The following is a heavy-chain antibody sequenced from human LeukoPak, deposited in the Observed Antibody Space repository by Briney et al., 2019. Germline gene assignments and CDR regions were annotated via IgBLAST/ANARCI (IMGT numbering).Heavy chain of an antibody. J-gene: IGHJ6*03. CDR2: ISSSSTI. Sequence: GGSLRLSCAASGFTFTTYSMNWVRQAPGKGLGWVSYISSSSTIYYADSVKGRFTISRDNAKNSLYLQMNSLRADDTAVYFCARVGDYYYMDVWGKGTTVTVSS. CDR3: ARVGDYYYMDV. CDR1: GFTFTTYS. D-gene: IGHD2-21*01. V-gene: IGHV3-48*04.